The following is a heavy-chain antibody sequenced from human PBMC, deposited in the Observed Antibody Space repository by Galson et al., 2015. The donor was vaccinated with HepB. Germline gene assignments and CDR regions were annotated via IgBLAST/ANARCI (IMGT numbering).Heavy chain of an antibody. Sequence: CAIPGDSVSSNSAAWNWIRQSPSRGLEWLGRTYYRSKWYDDYAVSVKSRITINPDTSKNQFSLQLSSVTPEDTAVYYCARVSGGGDSCYSLSGRGCWFDPWGQGTLVTVSS. CDR2: TYYRSKWYD. V-gene: IGHV6-1*01. J-gene: IGHJ5*02. D-gene: IGHD2-15*01. CDR3: ARVSGGGDSCYSLSGRGCWFDP. CDR1: GDSVSSNSAA.